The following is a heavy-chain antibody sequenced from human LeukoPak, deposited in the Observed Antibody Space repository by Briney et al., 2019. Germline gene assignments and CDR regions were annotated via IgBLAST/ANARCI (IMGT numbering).Heavy chain of an antibody. D-gene: IGHD2-8*02. CDR2: IYTNGST. CDR1: GGSISSYY. V-gene: IGHV4-4*07. Sequence: SETLSLTCTVSGGSISSYYWSWIRQPAGKGLEWIGRIYTNGSTNYNPSLKSRVTMSVDTSKNQFSLKLSSVTAADTAVYYCARDVSPPGGVSYNWFDPWGQGTLVTVSS. CDR3: ARDVSPPGGVSYNWFDP. J-gene: IGHJ5*02.